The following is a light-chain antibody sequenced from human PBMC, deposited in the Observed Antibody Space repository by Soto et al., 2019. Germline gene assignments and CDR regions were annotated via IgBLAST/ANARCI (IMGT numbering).Light chain of an antibody. V-gene: IGKV3-11*01. CDR2: DAS. CDR1: QGVTSSY. CDR3: QQRSNWPTWT. Sequence: EIVLTQSPGTLSLSPGESAKISCRASQGVTSSYLAWYQQKPGQAPRLLIYDASNRATGIPARFSGSGSGTDFTPTISSLEPEDFAVYYCQQRSNWPTWTFGQGTKVDIK. J-gene: IGKJ1*01.